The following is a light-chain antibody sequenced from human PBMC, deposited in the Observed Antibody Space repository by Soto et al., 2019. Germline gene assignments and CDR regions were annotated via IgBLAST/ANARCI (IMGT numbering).Light chain of an antibody. CDR1: QNINIW. V-gene: IGKV1-5*01. J-gene: IGKJ1*01. CDR3: QQYNGDSRG. Sequence: DIQMTQSPSTLSASVGDRVTITCRASQNINIWLAWYQQKPGKAPKLLIYNAAYLESGVPSRFSGSGSGTEFTLTISSLQPDDFAIYYCQQYNGDSRGFGQGIKVELK. CDR2: NAA.